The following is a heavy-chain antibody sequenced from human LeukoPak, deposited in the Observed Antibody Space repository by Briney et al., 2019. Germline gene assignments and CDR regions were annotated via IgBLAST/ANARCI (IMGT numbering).Heavy chain of an antibody. J-gene: IGHJ4*02. CDR3: ASSQRGSWSRAFDY. CDR2: IYYSGST. Sequence: SETLSLTCTVSGGSISSGGYYWSWIRQHPGKGLEWIGYIYYSGSTYYNPSLKSRVTISVDTSKNQFSLKLSSVTAADTAVYYCASSQRGSWSRAFDYWGQGTLVTVSS. D-gene: IGHD6-13*01. CDR1: GGSISSGGYY. V-gene: IGHV4-31*03.